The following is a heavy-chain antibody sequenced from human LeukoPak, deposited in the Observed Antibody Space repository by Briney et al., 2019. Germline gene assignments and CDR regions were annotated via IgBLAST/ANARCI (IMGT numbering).Heavy chain of an antibody. Sequence: PSETQSLTCTVSGGSISSYYWSWIRQPPGKGLEWIGYIYYSGSTNYNPSLKSRVTISVDTSKNQFSLKLSSVTAADTAVYYCARGGGIVGATYDYWGQGTLVTVSS. CDR2: IYYSGST. J-gene: IGHJ4*02. D-gene: IGHD1-26*01. CDR3: ARGGGIVGATYDY. CDR1: GGSISSYY. V-gene: IGHV4-59*01.